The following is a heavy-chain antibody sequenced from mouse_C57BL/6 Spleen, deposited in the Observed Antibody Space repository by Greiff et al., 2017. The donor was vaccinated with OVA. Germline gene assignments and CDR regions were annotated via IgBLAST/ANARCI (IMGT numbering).Heavy chain of an antibody. Sequence: VQLQKAGPELVKPGASVKISCKASGYTFTDYYMNWVKQSHGKSLEWIGDINPNNGGTSYNQKFKGKATLTVDKSSSTAYMELRSLTSEDSAVYYCARSDSSVYWGQGTLVTVSA. D-gene: IGHD3-2*01. CDR1: GYTFTDYY. CDR3: ARSDSSVY. CDR2: INPNNGGT. J-gene: IGHJ3*01. V-gene: IGHV1-26*01.